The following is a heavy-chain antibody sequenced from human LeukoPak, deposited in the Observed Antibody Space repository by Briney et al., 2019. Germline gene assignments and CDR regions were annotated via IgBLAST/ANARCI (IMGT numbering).Heavy chain of an antibody. J-gene: IGHJ5*02. V-gene: IGHV1-69*13. CDR1: GGTFSSYA. D-gene: IGHD2-15*01. CDR2: IIPIFGTA. CDR3: ATCRGGTCSSGWFDP. Sequence: SVKVSCKASGGTFSSYAISWVRQSPGQGLEWMGGIIPIFGTANYAQKFQGRVTITADESTSTAYMELSRLRSDDTAVYYCATCRGGTCSSGWFDPWGQGTLVTVSS.